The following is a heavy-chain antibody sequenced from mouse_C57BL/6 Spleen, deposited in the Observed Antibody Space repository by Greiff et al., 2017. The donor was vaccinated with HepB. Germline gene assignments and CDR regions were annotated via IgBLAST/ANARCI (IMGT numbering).Heavy chain of an antibody. J-gene: IGHJ2*01. CDR3: ARHTVDGYYLDY. V-gene: IGHV2-6-1*01. D-gene: IGHD2-3*01. CDR2: IWSDGST. Sequence: VKLQESGPGLVAPSQSLSITCTVSGFSLTSYGVHWVRQPPGKGLEWLVVIWSDGSTTYNPALKSRLSISKDNSKSQVFLKMNSRQTDDTAMYYCARHTVDGYYLDYWGQGTTLTVSS. CDR1: GFSLTSYG.